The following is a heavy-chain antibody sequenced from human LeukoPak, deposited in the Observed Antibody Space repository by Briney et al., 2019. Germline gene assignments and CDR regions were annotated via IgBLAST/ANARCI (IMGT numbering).Heavy chain of an antibody. CDR1: GYTFTSYG. D-gene: IGHD6-19*01. V-gene: IGHV1-18*01. CDR3: ARSWIAVENYYYGMDV. J-gene: IGHJ6*02. CDR2: ISAYNGNT. Sequence: ASVKVSCKASGYTFTSYGICWVRKAPGQGLEWMGWISAYNGNTNYAQKLQGRVTMTTDTSTSTAYMELRSLRSDDTAVYYCARSWIAVENYYYGMDVWGQGTTVTVSS.